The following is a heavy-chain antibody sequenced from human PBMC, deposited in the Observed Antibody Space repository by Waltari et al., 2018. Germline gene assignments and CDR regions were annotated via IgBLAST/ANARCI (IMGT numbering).Heavy chain of an antibody. CDR2: IYPGDSDT. CDR1: GYSFTSYW. J-gene: IGHJ3*02. Sequence: EVQLVQSGAEVKKPGESLKISCKGSGYSFTSYWIGWVRQMPGKGLEWVGIIYPGDSDTRYSPSFQGQVTISADKSISTAYLQWSSLKASDTAMYYCARQTSVGWLQSTDAFDIWGQGTMVTVSS. D-gene: IGHD5-12*01. V-gene: IGHV5-51*01. CDR3: ARQTSVGWLQSTDAFDI.